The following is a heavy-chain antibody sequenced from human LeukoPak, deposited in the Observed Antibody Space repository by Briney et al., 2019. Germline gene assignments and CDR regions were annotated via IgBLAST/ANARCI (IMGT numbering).Heavy chain of an antibody. CDR3: TFNLGSGSYAFDI. CDR1: GGSISSSSYY. CDR2: IYYSGSI. J-gene: IGHJ3*02. D-gene: IGHD3-10*01. V-gene: IGHV4-39*07. Sequence: KPSETLSLTCTVSGGSISSSSYYWGWIRQPPGKGLEWIGSIYYSGSIYYNSSLKSRVTISLDTSKNQFSLKLTPVTAADTAVYYCTFNLGSGSYAFDIWGQGTMVTVSS.